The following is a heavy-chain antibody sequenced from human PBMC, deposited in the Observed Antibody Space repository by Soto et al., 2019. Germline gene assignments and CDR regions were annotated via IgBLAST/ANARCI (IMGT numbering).Heavy chain of an antibody. CDR2: ISYDGSNK. V-gene: IGHV3-30*18. CDR1: GFTFSSYG. Sequence: QVQLVESGGGVVQPGRSLRLSCAASGFTFSSYGMHWVRQAPGKGLEWVAVISYDGSNKYYADSVKGRFTISRDNTKNXLYLQMNSLRAEDTAVYYCAKDIVVVPAALGYFDYWGQGTLVTVSS. D-gene: IGHD2-2*01. CDR3: AKDIVVVPAALGYFDY. J-gene: IGHJ4*02.